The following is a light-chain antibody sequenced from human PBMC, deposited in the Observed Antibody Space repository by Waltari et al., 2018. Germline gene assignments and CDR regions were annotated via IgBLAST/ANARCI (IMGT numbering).Light chain of an antibody. CDR3: QQDYTTPLT. CDR1: QGINKD. Sequence: DIQMTQSPSSLSASVGDRVTVTCRASQGINKDLSWYQQKPGKAPTLLIYAASSLQTGVSSRFSGSGSGTDFTLTISSLQPEDVATYYCQQDYTTPLTFGGGTKVEIK. CDR2: AAS. V-gene: IGKV1-27*01. J-gene: IGKJ4*01.